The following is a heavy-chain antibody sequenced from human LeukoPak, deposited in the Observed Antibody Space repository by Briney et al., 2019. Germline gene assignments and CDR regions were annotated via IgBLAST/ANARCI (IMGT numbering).Heavy chain of an antibody. CDR3: ARGKGFYYYGMDV. J-gene: IGHJ6*02. CDR1: GFTFSSYA. Sequence: PGRSLRLSCAASGFTFSSYAMHWVRQAPGKGLEWVAVISYDGSNKYYADSVKGRLTISRDNSKNTLYLQMNSLRAEDTAVYYCARGKGFYYYGMDVWGQGTTVTVSS. V-gene: IGHV3-30-3*01. CDR2: ISYDGSNK.